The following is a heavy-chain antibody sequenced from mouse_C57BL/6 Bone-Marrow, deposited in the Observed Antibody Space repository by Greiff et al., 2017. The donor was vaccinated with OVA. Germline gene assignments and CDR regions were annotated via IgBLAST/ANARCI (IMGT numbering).Heavy chain of an antibody. D-gene: IGHD3-2*02. CDR3: ARRRQLRFDY. V-gene: IGHV1-80*01. CDR2: IYPGDGDT. Sequence: QVHVKQSGAELVKPGASVKISCKASGYAFSSYWMNWVKQRPGKGLEWIGQIYPGDGDTNYNGKFKGKATLTADKSSSTAYMQLSSLTSEDSAVYFCARRRQLRFDYWGQGTTLTVSS. J-gene: IGHJ2*01. CDR1: GYAFSSYW.